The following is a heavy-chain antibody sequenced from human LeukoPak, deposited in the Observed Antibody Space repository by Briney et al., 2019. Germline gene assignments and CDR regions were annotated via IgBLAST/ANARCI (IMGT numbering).Heavy chain of an antibody. Sequence: PGGSLRLSCAASGFTFSSYAMHWVRQAPGKGLEWVAVISYDGSNKYYADSVKGRFTISRDNSKNTLYLQMNSLRAEDTAVYYCARDASGYSYLLKYWGQGTLVTVSS. J-gene: IGHJ4*02. CDR1: GFTFSSYA. V-gene: IGHV3-30-3*01. CDR3: ARDASGYSYLLKY. D-gene: IGHD5-18*01. CDR2: ISYDGSNK.